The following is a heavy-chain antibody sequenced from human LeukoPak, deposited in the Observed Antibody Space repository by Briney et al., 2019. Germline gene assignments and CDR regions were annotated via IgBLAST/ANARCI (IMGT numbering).Heavy chain of an antibody. CDR3: AKDNYYDSSGQLDH. J-gene: IGHJ4*02. D-gene: IGHD3-22*01. V-gene: IGHV3-30*18. CDR2: ISYDGSNK. Sequence: GRSLRLSCAASGLTFSSYGMHWARQAPGKGLEWVAVISYDGSNKYYADSVKGRFTISRDNSKNTLYLQMNSLRAEDTAVYYCAKDNYYDSSGQLDHWGQGTLVTVSS. CDR1: GLTFSSYG.